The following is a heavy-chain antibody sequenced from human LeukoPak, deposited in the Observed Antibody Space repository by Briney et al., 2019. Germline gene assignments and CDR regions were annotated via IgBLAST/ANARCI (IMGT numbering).Heavy chain of an antibody. J-gene: IGHJ3*02. CDR1: GGSISSSSYY. V-gene: IGHV4-39*01. D-gene: IGHD6-13*01. CDR3: ACAGYSSSWNIAEAFDI. CDR2: LNYRGST. Sequence: SETLSLTCTVSGGSISSSSYYWGWIRQPPGKGLEWSGSLNYRGSTYFNPSLKSRVTISVDTSKNHFSLKLTSVTAADTAVYYCACAGYSSSWNIAEAFDIWGQGTMVTVSS.